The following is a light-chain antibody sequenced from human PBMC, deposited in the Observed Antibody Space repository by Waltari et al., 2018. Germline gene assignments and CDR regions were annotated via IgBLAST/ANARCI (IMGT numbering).Light chain of an antibody. CDR3: QQRSNWRT. J-gene: IGKJ1*01. CDR1: QSVSSN. CDR2: DTS. Sequence: EIVLTQSPATLSLSPGERATLSCRAIQSVSSNLAWYQQKPGQAPRLLIYDTSNRATGIPARFSGSGSGTDFTLTISSLEPEDFAVYYCQQRSNWRTFGQGTKVEIK. V-gene: IGKV3-11*01.